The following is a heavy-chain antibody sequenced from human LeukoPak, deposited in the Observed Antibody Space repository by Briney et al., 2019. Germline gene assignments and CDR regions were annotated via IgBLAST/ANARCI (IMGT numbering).Heavy chain of an antibody. CDR2: VYYIANT. CDR1: GASVGSAGYY. Sequence: SETLSLTCTVSGASVGSAGYYWSWIRLPPGGGLEWIGYVYYIANTNYNPSLKSRVTMSVDPSKNQFSLKVKSVTAADTAMYYCARTQSQSGSYRYYFGYWGQGTLVTVSS. V-gene: IGHV4-61*08. J-gene: IGHJ4*02. D-gene: IGHD1-26*01. CDR3: ARTQSQSGSYRYYFGY.